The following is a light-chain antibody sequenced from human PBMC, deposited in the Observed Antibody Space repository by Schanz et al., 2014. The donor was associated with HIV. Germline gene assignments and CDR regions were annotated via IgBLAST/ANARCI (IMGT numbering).Light chain of an antibody. CDR1: ALNLGHNF. V-gene: IGLV1-51*01. J-gene: IGLJ2*01. CDR3: ATWDSTLSAVV. CDR2: DND. Sequence: QSLLTQPPSVSAAPGQRVTISCSGGALNLGHNFVSWYQQFPGTAPKLLIYDNDKRPSAIPDRFSASKSGTSATLGITGLQTGDEADYYCATWDSTLSAVVFGGGTQLTVL.